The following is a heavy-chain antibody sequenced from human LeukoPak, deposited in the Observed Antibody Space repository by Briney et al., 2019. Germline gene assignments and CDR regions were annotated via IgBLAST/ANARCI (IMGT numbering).Heavy chain of an antibody. Sequence: SETLSLTCTVSGGSISSYYWSWIRQPPGKGLEWIGYIYYSGSTNYNPSLKSRVTISVDRSKNQFSLKLSSVTAADTAVYYCARVATSGSCLDYWGQGTLVTVSS. D-gene: IGHD2-15*01. J-gene: IGHJ4*02. CDR3: ARVATSGSCLDY. CDR1: GGSISSYY. V-gene: IGHV4-59*12. CDR2: IYYSGST.